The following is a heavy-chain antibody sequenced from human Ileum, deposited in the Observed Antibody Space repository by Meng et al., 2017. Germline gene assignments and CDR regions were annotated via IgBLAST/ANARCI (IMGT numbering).Heavy chain of an antibody. J-gene: IGHJ4*02. CDR2: TSTYNSNR. Sequence: QVHLVQSGPEVRKPGASVKVSCQASGYSFTNYGINWVRQAPGKGLEWMGWTSTYNSNRNYAQSRQGRVTMTTDTSTTTAYMELRSLTFDDTAVYYCARGRHCSSTTCYLSDSWGQGTLVTVSS. CDR1: GYSFTNYG. D-gene: IGHD2-2*01. V-gene: IGHV1-18*01. CDR3: ARGRHCSSTTCYLSDS.